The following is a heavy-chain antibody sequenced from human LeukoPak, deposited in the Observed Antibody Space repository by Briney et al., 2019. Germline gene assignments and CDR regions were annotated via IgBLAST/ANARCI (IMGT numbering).Heavy chain of an antibody. CDR2: ISYDGSNK. CDR1: GFTFSSYA. Sequence: PGGSLRLSCAASGFTFSSYAMHWVRQAPGKGLEWVAVISYDGSNKYYADSVKGRFTISRDNSKNTLYLQMNSLRAEDTAVYYCARSYGGKPMGYFDYWGQGTLVAVSS. J-gene: IGHJ4*02. D-gene: IGHD4-23*01. V-gene: IGHV3-30*04. CDR3: ARSYGGKPMGYFDY.